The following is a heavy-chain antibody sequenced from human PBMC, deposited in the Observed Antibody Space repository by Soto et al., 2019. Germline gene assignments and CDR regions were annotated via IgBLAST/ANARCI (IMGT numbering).Heavy chain of an antibody. CDR1: GFTFSSYA. CDR3: AKDPEYDFWSGSPTFDI. D-gene: IGHD3-3*01. V-gene: IGHV3-23*01. J-gene: IGHJ3*02. CDR2: ISGSGGST. Sequence: EVQLLESGGGLVQPGGSLRLSCAASGFTFSSYAMSWVRQAPGKGLEWVSAISGSGGSTYYADSVKGRFTISRDNAKNTLYLQMNSVRAEDTAVYYCAKDPEYDFWSGSPTFDIWGQGTMVTVSS.